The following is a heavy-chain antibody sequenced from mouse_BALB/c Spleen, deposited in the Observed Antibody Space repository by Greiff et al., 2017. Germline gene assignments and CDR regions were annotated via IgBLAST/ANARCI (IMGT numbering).Heavy chain of an antibody. D-gene: IGHD2-3*01. J-gene: IGHJ4*01. CDR3: ARGDDGYYVGAMDY. CDR2: INPSTGYT. CDR1: GYTFTSYW. Sequence: QVQLQQSGAELAKPGASVKMSCKASGYTFTSYWMHWVKQRPGQGLEWIGYINPSTGYTEYNQKFKDKATLTADKSSSTAYMQLSSLTSEDSAVYYCARGDDGYYVGAMDYWGQGTSVTVSS. V-gene: IGHV1-7*01.